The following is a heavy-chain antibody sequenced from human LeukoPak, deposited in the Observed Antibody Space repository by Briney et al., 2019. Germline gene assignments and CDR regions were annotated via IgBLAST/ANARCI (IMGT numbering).Heavy chain of an antibody. CDR2: IYRSGST. D-gene: IGHD3-10*01. J-gene: IGHJ4*02. Sequence: SETLSLTCTVSAYSISSGYYWGWIRQPPGKGLEWIGTIYRSGSTYYNPSLKSRVTMSIDTSKNQFSLNLTSVTAADTAVYYCARSVLLWFGEYPETFDYWGQGTLVTVSS. CDR1: AYSISSGYY. V-gene: IGHV4-38-2*02. CDR3: ARSVLLWFGEYPETFDY.